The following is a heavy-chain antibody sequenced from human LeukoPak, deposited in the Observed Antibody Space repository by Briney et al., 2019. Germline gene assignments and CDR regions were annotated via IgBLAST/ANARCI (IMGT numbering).Heavy chain of an antibody. Sequence: ASVKVFCKASGYTFTGYYMHWVRQAPGQGLEWMGRINPNSGGTNYAQKFQGRVTMTRDTSISTAYMELSRLRSDDTAVYYCARDPVIAAAGTTHDYWGQGTLVTVSS. CDR2: INPNSGGT. CDR3: ARDPVIAAAGTTHDY. CDR1: GYTFTGYY. D-gene: IGHD6-13*01. J-gene: IGHJ4*02. V-gene: IGHV1-2*06.